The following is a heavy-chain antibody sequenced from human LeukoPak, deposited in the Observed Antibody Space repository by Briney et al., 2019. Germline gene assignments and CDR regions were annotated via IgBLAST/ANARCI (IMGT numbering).Heavy chain of an antibody. CDR1: GYTFTDHY. Sequence: ASAKVSCKASGYTFTDHYIHWVRQAPGQGLEWMGWMNPNSGGTKYAQKSQGRVTMTRDTSISTAYMELRRLRSDDTAVYYCARDSPSGWAWGQGTLVTVSS. CDR3: ARDSPSGWA. D-gene: IGHD6-25*01. J-gene: IGHJ5*02. CDR2: MNPNSGGT. V-gene: IGHV1-2*02.